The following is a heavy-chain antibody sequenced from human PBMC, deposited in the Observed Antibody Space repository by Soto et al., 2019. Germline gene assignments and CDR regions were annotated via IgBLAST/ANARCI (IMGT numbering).Heavy chain of an antibody. V-gene: IGHV5-51*01. D-gene: IGHD3-3*01. CDR2: IYPGDSYT. CDR1: GYSFTSYW. J-gene: IGHJ6*02. CDR3: ARLVMPTSGSYYAGWSGYPYYYGMDV. Sequence: EGSLKISCKGSGYSFTSYWIGWVRQMPGKGLEWMGIIYPGDSYTRYSPSFQGQVTISADKSISTAYLQWSSLKASDTAMYYCARLVMPTSGSYYAGWSGYPYYYGMDVWGQGATVTVSS.